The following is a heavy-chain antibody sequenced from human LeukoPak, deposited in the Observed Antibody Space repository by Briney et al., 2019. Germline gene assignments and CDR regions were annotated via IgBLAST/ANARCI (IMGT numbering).Heavy chain of an antibody. V-gene: IGHV3-74*01. J-gene: IGHJ4*02. CDR3: ASDGVVVAGKQFDY. CDR2: INSDGSTT. CDR1: GFTFSRYW. Sequence: GGSLRLSCEASGFTFSRYWMHWVRQAPGKGLVWVSRINSDGSTTSYADSVRGRFTISRDNAKNTLYLQMNSLRAEDTAVYYCASDGVVVAGKQFDYWGQGTLVTVSS. D-gene: IGHD6-19*01.